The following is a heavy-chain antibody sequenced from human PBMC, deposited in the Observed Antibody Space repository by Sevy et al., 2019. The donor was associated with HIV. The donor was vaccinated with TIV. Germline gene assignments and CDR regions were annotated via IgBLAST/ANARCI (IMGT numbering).Heavy chain of an antibody. CDR1: GFTFSDYY. Sequence: GGSLRLSCAASGFTFSDYYMSWIRQAPGKGLEWVSYISSSSSYTNYPDSLKGGFTISRDNAKNSLYMQRNSLRAEDTAVYYCARRAGIAAAGNPPDAFDIWGQGTMVTVSS. J-gene: IGHJ3*02. D-gene: IGHD6-13*01. CDR3: ARRAGIAAAGNPPDAFDI. V-gene: IGHV3-11*06. CDR2: ISSSSSYT.